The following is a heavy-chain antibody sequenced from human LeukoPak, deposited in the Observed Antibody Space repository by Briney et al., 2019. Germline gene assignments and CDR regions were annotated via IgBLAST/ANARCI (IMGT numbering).Heavy chain of an antibody. CDR2: IYYSGST. Sequence: SETLSLTCTVSGGSVSSGSYYWSWIRQPPGTGLEWIGYIYYSGSTNYNPSLKSRVTISVDTSKNQFSLKLSSVTAADTAVYYCARGRRYYDSSGYPRPFQHWGQGTLVTVSS. J-gene: IGHJ1*01. V-gene: IGHV4-61*01. D-gene: IGHD3-22*01. CDR1: GGSVSSGSYY. CDR3: ARGRRYYDSSGYPRPFQH.